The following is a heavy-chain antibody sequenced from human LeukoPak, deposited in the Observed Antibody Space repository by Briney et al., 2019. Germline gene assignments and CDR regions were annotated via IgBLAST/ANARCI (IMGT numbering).Heavy chain of an antibody. Sequence: PGGSLRLSCAASGLTFSSYEMNWVRQAPGRGLEWVSYISSSGSTIYYADSVKGRFTISRDNAKNSLYLQMNSLRAEDTAVYYCARDSAGSGSYVGYFEYWGQGTLVTVSS. J-gene: IGHJ4*02. V-gene: IGHV3-48*03. D-gene: IGHD3-10*01. CDR3: ARDSAGSGSYVGYFEY. CDR1: GLTFSSYE. CDR2: ISSSGSTI.